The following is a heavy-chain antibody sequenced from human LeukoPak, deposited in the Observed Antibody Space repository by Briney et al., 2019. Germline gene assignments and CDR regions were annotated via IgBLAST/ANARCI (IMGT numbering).Heavy chain of an antibody. J-gene: IGHJ4*02. CDR2: ISSSSSYI. D-gene: IGHD6-19*01. CDR1: GFTFSSYS. Sequence: GGSLRLSCAASGFTFSSYSMNWVRQAPGKGLEWVSSISSSSSYIYYADSVKGRFTISRDNSKNTLYLQMNSLRAEDTAVYYCAKDLRVAGLGYWGQGTLVTVSS. CDR3: AKDLRVAGLGY. V-gene: IGHV3-21*01.